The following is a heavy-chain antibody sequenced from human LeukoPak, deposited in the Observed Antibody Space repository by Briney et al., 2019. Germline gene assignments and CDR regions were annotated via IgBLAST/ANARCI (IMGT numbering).Heavy chain of an antibody. J-gene: IGHJ5*02. CDR3: ARDLTVTSTCWFDL. D-gene: IGHD4-11*01. CDR1: GFTFGSYS. V-gene: IGHV3-21*01. CDR2: ITGISTYI. Sequence: KPGGSLRLSCAVSGFTFGSYSMNWVRQAPGKGLEWVSSITGISTYIYYADSVKGRFTISRDNAKNSLYLQMNNLGAGDTAAYYCARDLTVTSTCWFDLWGQGTLVTVSS.